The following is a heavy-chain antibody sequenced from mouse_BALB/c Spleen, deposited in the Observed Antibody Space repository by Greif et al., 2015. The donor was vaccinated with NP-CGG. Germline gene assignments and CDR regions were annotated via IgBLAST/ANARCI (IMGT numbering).Heavy chain of an antibody. CDR3: TRGGDRYAMDY. CDR1: GFTFSSYT. CDR2: ISSGGSYT. V-gene: IGHV5-6-4*01. Sequence: EVKVEESGGGLVKPGGSLKLSCAASGFTFSSYTMSWVRQTPEKRLEWVATISSGGSYTYYPDSVKGRFTISRDNAKNTLYLQMSRLKSEDTAMYYCTRGGDRYAMDYWGQGTSVTVSS. J-gene: IGHJ4*01.